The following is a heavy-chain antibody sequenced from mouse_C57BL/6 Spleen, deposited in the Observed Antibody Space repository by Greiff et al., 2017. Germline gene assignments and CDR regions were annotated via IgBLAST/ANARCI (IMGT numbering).Heavy chain of an antibody. V-gene: IGHV1-69*01. Sequence: QVQLQQPGAELVMPGASVKLSCKASGYTFTSYWMHWVKQRPGQGLEWIGEIDPSDSYTNYNQKFKGNSTLTVDKSSSTAYMQLISLTSEDSAVYYCARSLHYGSSYGGYWGQGTLVTVSA. CDR3: ARSLHYGSSYGGY. CDR2: IDPSDSYT. CDR1: GYTFTSYW. J-gene: IGHJ3*01. D-gene: IGHD1-1*01.